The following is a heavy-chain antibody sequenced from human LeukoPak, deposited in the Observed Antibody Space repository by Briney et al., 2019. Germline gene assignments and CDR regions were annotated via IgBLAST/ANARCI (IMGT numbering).Heavy chain of an antibody. V-gene: IGHV4-4*02. D-gene: IGHD3-10*01. J-gene: IGHJ6*03. CDR3: ARRRGDGSGIYYIKYYYDYYMDV. Sequence: SETLSLTCAVSGGSISSSNWWSWVRQPPGKGLEWIGEIYHSGSTNYNPSLKSRVTISVDKSKNQFSLKLSSVTAADTAVYHCARRRGDGSGIYYIKYYYDYYMDVWGKGTTVTVSS. CDR1: GGSISSSNW. CDR2: IYHSGST.